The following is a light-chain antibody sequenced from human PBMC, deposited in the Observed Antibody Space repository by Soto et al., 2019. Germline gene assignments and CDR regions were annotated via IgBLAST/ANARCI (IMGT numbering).Light chain of an antibody. CDR2: EVS. V-gene: IGKV3-20*01. CDR3: QQYGGSPFT. J-gene: IGKJ3*01. CDR1: QTVSSS. Sequence: EIVLTQSPATLSLSPGERATLSCRASQTVSSSLAWYQQKPGQAPRLLIYEVSNRATGVPDRFSGTGSGTDFALTISRLETDDSAVYYCQQYGGSPFTFGPGTKVDIK.